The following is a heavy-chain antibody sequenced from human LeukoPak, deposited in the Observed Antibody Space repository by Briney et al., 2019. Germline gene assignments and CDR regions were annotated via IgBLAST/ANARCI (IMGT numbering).Heavy chain of an antibody. D-gene: IGHD1-7*01. CDR1: GYSFTSYW. V-gene: IGHV5-51*01. J-gene: IGHJ4*02. CDR3: ARRNSIGYFDY. CDR2: IYPGDSDT. Sequence: GESLKISCKGSGYSFTSYWIGWVRQMPGKGLEWMGIIYPGDSDTRYSPSFQVQVTISADKSISTAYLKWSSLKASDSAMYYCARRNSIGYFDYWGRGTLVTVSS.